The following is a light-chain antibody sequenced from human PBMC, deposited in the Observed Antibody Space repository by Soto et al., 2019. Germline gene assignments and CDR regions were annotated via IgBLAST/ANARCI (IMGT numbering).Light chain of an antibody. CDR2: DDN. V-gene: IGLV1-51*01. J-gene: IGLJ1*01. CDR3: GSWDSSLSAYV. Sequence: QSVLPQPTSVSAAPGQKVTISCSGSSHNIGGNSVSWYQQLPGTAPKLLIYDDNKRPSGIPDRFSGSKSGTSATLGITGFQTGDEGAYYCGSWDSSLSAYVYGIGTNVTL. CDR1: SHNIGGNS.